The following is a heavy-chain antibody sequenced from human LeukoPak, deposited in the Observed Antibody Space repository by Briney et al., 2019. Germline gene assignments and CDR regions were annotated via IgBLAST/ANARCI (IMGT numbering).Heavy chain of an antibody. D-gene: IGHD3-22*01. CDR1: GFTFSSYA. V-gene: IGHV3-23*01. Sequence: GRSLRLSCAASGFTFSSYAMHWVRQAPGKGLEWVSAISGSGGSTYYADSVKGRFTISRDNSKNTLYPQMNSLRAEDTAVYYCAKGWWYYDSSGYQGSDAFDIWGQGTMVTVSS. CDR3: AKGWWYYDSSGYQGSDAFDI. CDR2: ISGSGGST. J-gene: IGHJ3*02.